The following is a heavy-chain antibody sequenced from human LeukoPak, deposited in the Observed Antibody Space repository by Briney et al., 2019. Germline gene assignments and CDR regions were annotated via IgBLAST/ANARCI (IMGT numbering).Heavy chain of an antibody. V-gene: IGHV1-69*13. Sequence: SVKVSCKASGGTFSSYAISWVRQAPGQGLEWMGGIIPIFGTANYAQKFHGRVTITADESTSTAYMELSSLRSEDTAVYYCARGPYYYDSSGSNLNAFDIWGQGTMVTVSS. CDR3: ARGPYYYDSSGSNLNAFDI. CDR2: IIPIFGTA. D-gene: IGHD3-22*01. CDR1: GGTFSSYA. J-gene: IGHJ3*02.